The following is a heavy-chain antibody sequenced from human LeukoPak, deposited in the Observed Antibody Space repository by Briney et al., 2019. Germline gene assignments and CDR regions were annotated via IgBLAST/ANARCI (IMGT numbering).Heavy chain of an antibody. V-gene: IGHV4-39*07. D-gene: IGHD3-22*01. Sequence: SETLSLTCTVSGGSISSSGYYWGWIRQPPGKGLEWIGSMYYSGSTYYNPSLKSRVTISLDTSKNQFSLKLSSVTAADTAVYYCARERSYYDSSGSTGDAFDIWGQGTMVTVSS. CDR3: ARERSYYDSSGSTGDAFDI. CDR1: GGSISSSGYY. J-gene: IGHJ3*02. CDR2: MYYSGST.